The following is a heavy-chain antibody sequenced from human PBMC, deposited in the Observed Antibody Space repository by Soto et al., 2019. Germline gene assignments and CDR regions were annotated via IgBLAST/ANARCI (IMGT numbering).Heavy chain of an antibody. CDR3: ARDLAVDQPYYYGMDV. CDR1: GYTFTGYY. Sequence: QVQLVQSGAEVKKPGASVKVSCKASGYTFTGYYMHWVRQAPGQGLEWMGWINPNSGGTNYAQKFQGWVTMTRDTSNSTAYRELSRLRSDDTAVYYCARDLAVDQPYYYGMDVWGQGTTVTVSS. CDR2: INPNSGGT. V-gene: IGHV1-2*04. D-gene: IGHD5-12*01. J-gene: IGHJ6*02.